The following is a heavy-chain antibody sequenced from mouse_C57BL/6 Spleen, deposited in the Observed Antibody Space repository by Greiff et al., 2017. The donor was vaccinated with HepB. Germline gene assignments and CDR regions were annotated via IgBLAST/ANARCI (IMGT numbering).Heavy chain of an antibody. Sequence: QVQLQQPGAELVRPGTSVKLSCKASGYTFTSYWMHWVKQRPGQGLEWIGVIDPSDSYTNYNQKFKGKATLTVDTSSSTAYMQLSSLTSEDSAVYYCGGKQGYWGQGTTLTVSS. J-gene: IGHJ2*01. CDR1: GYTFTSYW. V-gene: IGHV1-59*01. CDR3: GGKQGY. CDR2: IDPSDSYT. D-gene: IGHD1-1*02.